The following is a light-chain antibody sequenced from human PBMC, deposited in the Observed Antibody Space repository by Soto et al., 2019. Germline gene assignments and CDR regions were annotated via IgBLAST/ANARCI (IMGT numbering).Light chain of an antibody. Sequence: QSVLTQPPSASGTPGQRVTISCSGSSSNIGSNTVNWYQQLPGTAPKLLIYSNNQRPSGVPYRFSASKSGTSASLAISGLQSDDEAAYYCAAWDDSLKGVLFGGGTKLTVL. CDR1: SSNIGSNT. CDR3: AAWDDSLKGVL. J-gene: IGLJ2*01. V-gene: IGLV1-44*01. CDR2: SNN.